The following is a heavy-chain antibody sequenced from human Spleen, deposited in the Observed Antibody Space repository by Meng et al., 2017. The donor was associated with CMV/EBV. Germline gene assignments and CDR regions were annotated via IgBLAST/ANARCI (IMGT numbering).Heavy chain of an antibody. CDR3: AKSIVVVVAASYFDY. CDR1: RFTFSSYA. D-gene: IGHD2-15*01. J-gene: IGHJ4*02. V-gene: IGHV3-23*01. Sequence: GESLKISCAASRFTFSSYAMNWVRQAPGKGLEWVSVISGSGGSTYYADSVKGRFTISRDNSKNTLYLQMNSLRAEDTAVYYCAKSIVVVVAASYFDYWGQGTVVTVSS. CDR2: ISGSGGST.